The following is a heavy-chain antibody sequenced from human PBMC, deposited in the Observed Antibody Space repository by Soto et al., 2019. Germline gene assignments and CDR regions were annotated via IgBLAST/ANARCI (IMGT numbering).Heavy chain of an antibody. CDR3: ARGRGYRNWFDP. V-gene: IGHV4-34*01. CDR1: GGSFSGYY. CDR2: INHSGST. J-gene: IGHJ5*02. Sequence: SETLSLTXAVYGGSFSGYYWSWIRQPPGKGLEWIGEINHSGSTNYNPSLKSRVTISVDTSKNQFSLKLSSVTAADTAVYYCARGRGYRNWFDPWGQGTLVTVSS. D-gene: IGHD1-1*01.